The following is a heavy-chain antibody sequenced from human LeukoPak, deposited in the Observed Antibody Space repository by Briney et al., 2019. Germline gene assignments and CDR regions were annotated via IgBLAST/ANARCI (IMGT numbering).Heavy chain of an antibody. CDR3: ARETYYDFWSGYHAYPPLDY. J-gene: IGHJ4*02. CDR2: IWYDGSNK. V-gene: IGHV3-33*01. CDR1: GFTFSSYG. Sequence: GGSLRLSCAASGFTFSSYGVHWVRQAPGKGLEWVAVIWYDGSNKYYAGSVKGRFTISRDNSKNTLYLQMNSLRAEDTAVYYCARETYYDFWSGYHAYPPLDYWGQGTLVTVSS. D-gene: IGHD3-3*01.